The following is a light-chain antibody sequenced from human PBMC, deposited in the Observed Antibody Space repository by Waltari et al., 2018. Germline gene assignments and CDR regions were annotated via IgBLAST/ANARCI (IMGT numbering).Light chain of an antibody. CDR1: QGVSTY. CDR2: AAS. CDR3: QQYHDYPWT. Sequence: AIRMTQSPSSLSASIGDRVTISCRASQGVSTYLAWYQQKPGKAPSLLIHAASTLQTGVPPRFSGSGTGTDFTLTITCLQSADFAIYFCQQYHDYPWTFGQGTKVEI. V-gene: IGKV1-8*01. J-gene: IGKJ1*01.